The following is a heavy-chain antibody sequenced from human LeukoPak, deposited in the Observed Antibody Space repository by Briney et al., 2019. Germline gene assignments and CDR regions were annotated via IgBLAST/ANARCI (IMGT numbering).Heavy chain of an antibody. V-gene: IGHV3-33*01. J-gene: IGHJ6*02. D-gene: IGHD5-18*01. CDR1: GFTFSSYG. CDR3: ARDRGYSYGYGYYYYYGMDV. CDR2: IWYDGSNK. Sequence: GGSLRLSCAASGFTFSSYGMHWVRQAPGKGLEWVAVIWYDGSNKYYADSVKGRFTISRDNSKDTLYLQMNSLSAEDTAVYYCARDRGYSYGYGYYYYYGMDVWGQGTTVTVSS.